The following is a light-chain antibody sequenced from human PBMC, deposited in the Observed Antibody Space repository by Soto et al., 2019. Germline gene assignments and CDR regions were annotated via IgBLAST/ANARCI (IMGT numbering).Light chain of an antibody. CDR2: DAS. CDR1: QSISTW. CDR3: QQYDSDSPT. J-gene: IGKJ1*01. V-gene: IGKV1-5*01. Sequence: DIQMTQSPFTLSASVGDRVTITCRASQSISTWLAWYQQKPGKAPKLLIYDASSLESGVPSRFSGSGSGTEFTLTISSLQPDDFATYYCQQYDSDSPTFGQGTKVDIK.